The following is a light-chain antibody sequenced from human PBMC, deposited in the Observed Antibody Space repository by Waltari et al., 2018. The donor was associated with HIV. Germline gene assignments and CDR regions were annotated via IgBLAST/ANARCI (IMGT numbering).Light chain of an antibody. Sequence: SYLLTQRPSVSVAPGKTARITGGGNNLGSKSVRWSQQKPGQAPVLVIYYDSDRPSGIPERLSGSNSGNTATLTISRVEAGDEADYYCQVWDSSSDHPVVFGGGTKLTVL. V-gene: IGLV3-21*04. J-gene: IGLJ2*01. CDR2: YDS. CDR1: NLGSKS. CDR3: QVWDSSSDHPVV.